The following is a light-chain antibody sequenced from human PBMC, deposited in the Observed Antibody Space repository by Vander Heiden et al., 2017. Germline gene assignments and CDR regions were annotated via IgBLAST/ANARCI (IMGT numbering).Light chain of an antibody. Sequence: DIQMTQSPSSLSASVGDRVTITCRASQSISSYLNWYQQKPGKAPKLLNYAAASLQSGVPSRFSGSGSGTDFTLTISSLQPEDFATYYCQQSYSTPRTFGQGNKVEIK. V-gene: IGKV1-39*01. CDR2: AAA. CDR1: QSISSY. J-gene: IGKJ1*01. CDR3: QQSYSTPRT.